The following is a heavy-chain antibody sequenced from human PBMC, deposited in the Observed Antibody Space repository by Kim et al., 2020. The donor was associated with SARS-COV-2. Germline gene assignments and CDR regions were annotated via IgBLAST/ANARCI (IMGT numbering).Heavy chain of an antibody. V-gene: IGHV3-21*01. CDR1: RFTFRNYS. D-gene: IGHD3-10*01. CDR2: ISADSSSK. J-gene: IGHJ6*02. CDR3: ARDSAYGSGNYYNAPYYYYGMDV. Sequence: GGSLRLSCAASRFTFRNYSMIWVRQAPGKGLEWVSSISADSSSKYYADSVKDRFTISRDNAKNALYLQMNSLRAEDTAAYFCARDSAYGSGNYYNAPYYYYGMDVWGQGTTVTVSS.